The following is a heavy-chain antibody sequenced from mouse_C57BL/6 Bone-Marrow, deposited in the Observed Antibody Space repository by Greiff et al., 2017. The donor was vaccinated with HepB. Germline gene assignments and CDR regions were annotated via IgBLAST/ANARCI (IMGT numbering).Heavy chain of an antibody. D-gene: IGHD3-1*01. CDR1: GYTFTSYW. V-gene: IGHV1-64*01. J-gene: IGHJ2*01. CDR3: ARWAPYYFDY. CDR2: IHPNSGST. Sequence: QVQLQQPGAELVKPGASVKLSCKASGYTFTSYWMHWVKQRPGQGLQWIGMIHPNSGSTNYNEKFKSKATLTVDKPSSTAYMQLSSLTSEDSAVYYCARWAPYYFDYWGQGTTLTVSS.